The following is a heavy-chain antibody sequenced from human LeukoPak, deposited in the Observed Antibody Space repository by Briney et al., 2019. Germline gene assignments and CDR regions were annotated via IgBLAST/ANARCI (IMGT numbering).Heavy chain of an antibody. CDR2: INPNSGGT. CDR3: ASAVTTDNWFDP. J-gene: IGHJ5*02. CDR1: GYTFIGYY. V-gene: IGHV1-2*02. Sequence: ASVKVSCKASGYTFIGYYMHWVRPAPGQGLEWMGWINPNSGGTNYAQKFQGRVTMTRDTSISTAYMELSRLRSDDTAVYYCASAVTTDNWFDPWGQGTLVTVSS. D-gene: IGHD4-11*01.